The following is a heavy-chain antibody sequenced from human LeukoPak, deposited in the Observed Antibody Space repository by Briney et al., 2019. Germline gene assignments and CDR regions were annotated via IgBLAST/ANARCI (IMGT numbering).Heavy chain of an antibody. CDR2: IIPIFGTA. J-gene: IGHJ4*02. V-gene: IGHV1-69*05. D-gene: IGHD3-10*01. CDR1: GGTFSSYA. Sequence: ASVKVSCKASGGTFSSYAISWVRQAPGQGLEWMGGIIPIFGTANYAQKLQGRVTMTTDTSTSTPYMELRSLRSDDTAVYYCARGMVRGVIIYFDYWGQGTLVTVSS. CDR3: ARGMVRGVIIYFDY.